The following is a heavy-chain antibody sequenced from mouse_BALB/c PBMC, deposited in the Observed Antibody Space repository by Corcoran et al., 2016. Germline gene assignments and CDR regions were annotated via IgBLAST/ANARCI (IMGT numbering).Heavy chain of an antibody. CDR2: INTYTGEP. J-gene: IGHJ4*01. V-gene: IGHV9-3-1*01. Sequence: QIQLVQSGPELKKPGETVKISCKASGYTFTNYGMNWVKQAPGKGVKWMGWINTYTGEPTYADDFKGRFAFSLETSASTAYLQINNLKNEDTATYFRAREPYAMDYWGQGTSVTVSS. CDR3: AREPYAMDY. CDR1: GYTFTNYG.